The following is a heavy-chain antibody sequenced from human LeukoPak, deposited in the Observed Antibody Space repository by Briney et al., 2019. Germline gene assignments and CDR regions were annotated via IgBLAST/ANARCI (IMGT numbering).Heavy chain of an antibody. Sequence: GGSLRLSCAASTFAFSSYAMTWVRQAPGKGLEWVSSITGSGAGTSYADSVKGRFTVSRDNSKNTLYLQMNSLRAEDTAVYYCTKDPNGDYVGTFDMWGQGTTVTVSS. CDR2: ITGSGAGT. D-gene: IGHD4-23*01. CDR1: TFAFSSYA. CDR3: TKDPNGDYVGTFDM. V-gene: IGHV3-23*01. J-gene: IGHJ3*02.